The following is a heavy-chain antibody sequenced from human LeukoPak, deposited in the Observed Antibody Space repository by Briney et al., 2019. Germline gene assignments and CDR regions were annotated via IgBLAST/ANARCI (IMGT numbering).Heavy chain of an antibody. CDR2: LSGSGGDT. D-gene: IGHD2-2*01. CDR1: RFTFSRNA. CDR3: AKDPYGTRYFDY. V-gene: IGHV3-23*01. J-gene: IGHJ4*02. Sequence: GGSLRLSCAASRFTFSRNAMSWVRQAPGKGLEWVSSLSGSGGDTYYADSVKGRSTISRDNSKNTVYLQMNSLRAEDTAVYYCAKDPYGTRYFDYWGQGTMVTVSS.